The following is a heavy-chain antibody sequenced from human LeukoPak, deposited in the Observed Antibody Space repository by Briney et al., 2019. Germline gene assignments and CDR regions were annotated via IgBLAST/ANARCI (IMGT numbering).Heavy chain of an antibody. V-gene: IGHV4-34*01. Sequence: GSLRLSCAASGFTFSSYAMSWIRQPPGKGLEWIGEINHSGSTNYNPSLKSRVTISVDTSKNQFSLKLSSVTAADTAVYYCARGRGTYYYDSSGYYPFDYWGQGTLVTVSS. CDR2: INHSGST. J-gene: IGHJ4*02. CDR1: GFTFSSYA. CDR3: ARGRGTYYYDSSGYYPFDY. D-gene: IGHD3-22*01.